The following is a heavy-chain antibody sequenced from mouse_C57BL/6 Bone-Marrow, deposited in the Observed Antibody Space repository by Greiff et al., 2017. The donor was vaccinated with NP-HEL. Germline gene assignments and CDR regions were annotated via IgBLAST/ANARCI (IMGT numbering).Heavy chain of an antibody. CDR1: GYTFTSYW. CDR2: IDPSDSYT. J-gene: IGHJ4*01. Sequence: VQLQQPGAELVMPGASVKLSCKASGYTFTSYWMHWVKQRPGQGLEWIGEIDPSDSYTNYNQKFKGKSTLTVDKSSSTAYMQLSSLTSEDSAGYYCARSPDYYGSSYEVYYYAMDYWGQGTSVTVSS. CDR3: ARSPDYYGSSYEVYYYAMDY. D-gene: IGHD1-1*01. V-gene: IGHV1-69*01.